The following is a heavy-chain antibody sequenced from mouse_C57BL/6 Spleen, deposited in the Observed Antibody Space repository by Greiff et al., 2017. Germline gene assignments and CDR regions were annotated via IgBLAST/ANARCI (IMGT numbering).Heavy chain of an antibody. CDR2: IDPENGDT. CDR1: GFNIKDDY. J-gene: IGHJ2*01. V-gene: IGHV14-4*01. Sequence: EVKLMESGAELVRPGASVKLSCTASGFNIKDDYMHWVKQRPEQGLEWIGWIDPENGDTAYASKFQGQATIAADTSSNTAYMQLSSLTSEDSAVYYCTTDSYVPLTDYFDYWGQGTTLTVSS. D-gene: IGHD6-5*01. CDR3: TTDSYVPLTDYFDY.